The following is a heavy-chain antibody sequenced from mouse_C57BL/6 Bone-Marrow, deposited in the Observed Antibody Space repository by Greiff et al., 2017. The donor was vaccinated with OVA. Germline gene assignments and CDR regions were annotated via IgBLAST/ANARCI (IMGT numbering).Heavy chain of an antibody. CDR3: ARLLTGTGFDY. Sequence: ESGPGLVKPSQSLSLTCSVTGYSITSGYYWNWIRQFPGNKLEWMGYISYDGSNNYNPSLKNRISITRDTSKNQFFLKLNSVTTEDTATYYCARLLTGTGFDYWGQGTTLTVSS. CDR1: GYSITSGYY. CDR2: ISYDGSN. D-gene: IGHD4-1*01. J-gene: IGHJ2*01. V-gene: IGHV3-6*01.